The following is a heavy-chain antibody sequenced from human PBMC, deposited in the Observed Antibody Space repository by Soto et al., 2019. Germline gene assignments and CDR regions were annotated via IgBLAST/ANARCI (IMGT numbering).Heavy chain of an antibody. V-gene: IGHV4-30-4*01. CDR2: IYYSGST. CDR1: GGSISSGDYY. CDR3: ARQQLVHNWFDP. D-gene: IGHD6-13*01. J-gene: IGHJ5*02. Sequence: SETLSLTCTFSGGSISSGDYYWSWIRQPPGKGLEWIGYIYYSGSTYYNPSLKSRVTISVDTSKNQFSLKLSSVTAADTAVYYCARQQLVHNWFDPWGQGTLVTVSS.